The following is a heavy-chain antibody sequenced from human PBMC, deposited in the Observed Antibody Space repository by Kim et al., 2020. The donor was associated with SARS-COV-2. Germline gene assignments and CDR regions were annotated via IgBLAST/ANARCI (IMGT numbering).Heavy chain of an antibody. D-gene: IGHD3-10*01. CDR1: GFTFSSYG. CDR3: AKSHVRGVILTWDQLSYYGMDV. Sequence: GGSLRCSCAASGFTFSSYGMHWVRQAPGKGLEWVAVISYDGSNKYYADSVKGRFTISRDNSKNTLYLQMNSLRAEDTAVYYCAKSHVRGVILTWDQLSYYGMDVWGQGTTVTVSS. V-gene: IGHV3-30*18. J-gene: IGHJ6*02. CDR2: ISYDGSNK.